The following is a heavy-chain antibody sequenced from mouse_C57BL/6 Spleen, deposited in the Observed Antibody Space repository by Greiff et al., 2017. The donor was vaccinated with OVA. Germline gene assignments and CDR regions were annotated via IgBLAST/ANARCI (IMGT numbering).Heavy chain of an antibody. CDR2: IYPGDGDT. CDR3: ARGGGSSFYFDY. CDR1: GYAFSSSW. D-gene: IGHD1-1*01. V-gene: IGHV1-82*01. J-gene: IGHJ2*01. Sequence: VKLQQSGPELVKPGASVKISCKASGYAFSSSWMNWVKQRPGKGLEWIGRIYPGDGDTNYNGKFKGKATLTAYKSSSTAYMQLSSLTSEDSAVYFCARGGGSSFYFDYWGQGTTRTVSS.